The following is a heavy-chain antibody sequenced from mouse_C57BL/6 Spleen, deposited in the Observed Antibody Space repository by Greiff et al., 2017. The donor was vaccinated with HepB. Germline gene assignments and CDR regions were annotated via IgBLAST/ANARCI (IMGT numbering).Heavy chain of an antibody. D-gene: IGHD2-13*01. CDR1: GYTFTSYW. J-gene: IGHJ4*01. V-gene: IGHV1-74*01. Sequence: QVQLQQPGAELVKPGASVKVSCKASGYTFTSYWMHWVKQRPGKGLEWIGRIHPSASDTNYNQKFKGKATMTVDKSSSTAYMQLSSLTSEDSAVYYCTLSGLLDAMDYWGQGTSVTVSS. CDR2: IHPSASDT. CDR3: TLSGLLDAMDY.